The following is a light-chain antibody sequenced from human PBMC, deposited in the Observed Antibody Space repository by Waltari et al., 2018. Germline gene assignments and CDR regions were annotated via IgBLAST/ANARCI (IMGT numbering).Light chain of an antibody. CDR2: VNREGSH. J-gene: IGLJ3*02. CDR3: QTGGHGTWV. Sequence: QLVLTQSPSASASLGASVKLTCTLDSGHSTNVIAWLQQQPETGPRFLMRVNREGSHSKGDGIPVRFAGSSSGTERYLTISSLQSEDEADYYCQTGGHGTWVFGGGTKLTVL. V-gene: IGLV4-69*01. CDR1: SGHSTNV.